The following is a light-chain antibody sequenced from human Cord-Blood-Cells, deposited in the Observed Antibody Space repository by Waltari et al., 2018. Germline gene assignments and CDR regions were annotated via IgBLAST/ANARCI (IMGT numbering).Light chain of an antibody. CDR1: QRISSW. CDR3: QQYNSYLYT. V-gene: IGKV1-5*03. Sequence: DIQMTQSPSTLSASVGARVTITCRASQRISSWLAWYQQKPGKAPKLQIYKASSLESGVPSRFSGSGSGTEFTLTISSLQPDDFATYYCQQYNSYLYTFGQGTKLEIK. J-gene: IGKJ2*01. CDR2: KAS.